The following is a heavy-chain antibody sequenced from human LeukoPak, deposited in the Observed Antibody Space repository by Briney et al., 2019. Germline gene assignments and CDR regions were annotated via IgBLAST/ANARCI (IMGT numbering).Heavy chain of an antibody. CDR3: ATDAVLFEH. CDR1: GLNIYTYW. CDR2: IKQDGTEK. V-gene: IGHV3-7*01. J-gene: IGHJ4*02. D-gene: IGHD6-19*01. Sequence: PGGSLRLSCAASGLNIYTYWMSWVRQPPGKGPEWVANIKQDGTEKYYVESVRGRFTISRDNAKSSLYLQMDSLRAEDPAVYYCATDAVLFEHLGQGTLVTVSS.